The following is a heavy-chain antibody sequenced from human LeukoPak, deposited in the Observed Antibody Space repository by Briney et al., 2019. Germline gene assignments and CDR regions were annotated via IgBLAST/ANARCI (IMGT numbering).Heavy chain of an antibody. CDR1: GGSISSGDPF. D-gene: IGHD5-18*01. V-gene: IGHV4-31*03. CDR3: ASGDGYSYGF. CDR2: IYYSGTT. Sequence: SQTLSLTCTVSGGSISSGDPFWSWIRQHPGKGLEWIGYIYYSGTTYYNPSLKSRVTISVDTSMNQFSLNLSSVTAADTAVYYCASGDGYSYGFWGQGTLVTVSS. J-gene: IGHJ4*02.